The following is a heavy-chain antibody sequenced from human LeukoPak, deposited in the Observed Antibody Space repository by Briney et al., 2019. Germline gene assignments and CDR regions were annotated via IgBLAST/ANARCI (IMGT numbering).Heavy chain of an antibody. CDR3: ARGRSRAAAGTGYYFDY. D-gene: IGHD6-13*01. CDR1: GFTFSSYR. CDR2: IKQDGSEK. Sequence: GGSLRLSCAASGFTFSSYRMSWVRQAPGKGLEWVANIKQDGSEKYYVDSVKGRFTISRDNAKNSLYLQMNSLRAEDTAVYYCARGRSRAAAGTGYYFDYWGQGTLVTVSS. J-gene: IGHJ4*02. V-gene: IGHV3-7*01.